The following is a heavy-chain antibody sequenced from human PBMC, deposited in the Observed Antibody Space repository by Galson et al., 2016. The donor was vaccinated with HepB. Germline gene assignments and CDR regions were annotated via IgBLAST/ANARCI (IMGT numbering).Heavy chain of an antibody. V-gene: IGHV3-23*01. CDR2: ISATGGSA. CDR3: ALGQGFLADS. J-gene: IGHJ4*02. Sequence: SLRLSCAASGFTFKSYAMNWVRQAPGKGLEWVSAISATGGSAYYADSVKGRFIISRDNSKNTLYVQMHSLRAEDTAVYYCALGQGFLADSWGQGTLVTVSS. CDR1: GFTFKSYA.